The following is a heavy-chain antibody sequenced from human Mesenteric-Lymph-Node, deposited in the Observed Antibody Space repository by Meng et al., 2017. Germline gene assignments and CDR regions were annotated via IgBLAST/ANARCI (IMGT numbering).Heavy chain of an antibody. CDR2: IYNSGST. CDR1: GGSISSSNYY. CDR3: ARGQKGYFDL. J-gene: IGHJ2*01. V-gene: IGHV4-30-4*01. Sequence: APGLVRPCGTLSLTCSVSGGSISSSNYYWSWIRQPPGKGLEWSGHIYNSGSTYYNPSLKSRITISVDTSKNQFSLKLSSVTAADTAVYYCARGQKGYFDLWGRGTLVTVSS.